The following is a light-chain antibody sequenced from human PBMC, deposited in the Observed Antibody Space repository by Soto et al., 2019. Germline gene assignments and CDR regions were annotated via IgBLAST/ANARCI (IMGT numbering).Light chain of an antibody. V-gene: IGKV3-15*01. CDR1: QNVAFH. CDR3: QQYNGWPRT. Sequence: EIVMTQSPATLSVSPGERATLSCRASQNVAFHLAWYQQKPGHTPRLLIYAASTRATNVPTRFSGSGPGTQFTLTISSLQSEDSAIYYCQQYNGWPRTFGQGTKVDIK. CDR2: AAS. J-gene: IGKJ1*01.